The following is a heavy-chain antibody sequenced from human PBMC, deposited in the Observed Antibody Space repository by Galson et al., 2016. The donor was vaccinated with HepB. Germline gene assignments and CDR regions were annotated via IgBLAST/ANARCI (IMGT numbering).Heavy chain of an antibody. D-gene: IGHD2-2*01. CDR2: ISGGGGST. Sequence: SLRLSCAASGFTFSTYAMTWVRQAPGKGLEWVSLISGGGGSTYYADSVKGRFTISRDNSKNTLYLQLNSLRAEDTAVYYCAKIWGSTTRYDYWDQGTLVTGSS. V-gene: IGHV3-23*01. CDR1: GFTFSTYA. J-gene: IGHJ4*02. CDR3: AKIWGSTTRYDY.